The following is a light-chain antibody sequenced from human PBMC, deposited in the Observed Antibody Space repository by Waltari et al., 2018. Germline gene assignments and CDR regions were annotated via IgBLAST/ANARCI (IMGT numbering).Light chain of an antibody. Sequence: DIVLTQSPDSLAVSLGERPTITCTSSQGAFFRPNSKNYLSCFPQKPGQPPKLLISWVSTRESGVPDRLSGSGSETDYTLTYNCLPAEDVALYYCQHGYNSPFTFGGGTKVEIK. CDR3: QHGYNSPFT. J-gene: IGKJ4*01. CDR1: QGAFFRPNSKNY. CDR2: WVS. V-gene: IGKV4-1*01.